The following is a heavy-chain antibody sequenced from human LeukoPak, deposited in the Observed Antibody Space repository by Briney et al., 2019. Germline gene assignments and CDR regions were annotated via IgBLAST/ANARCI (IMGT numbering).Heavy chain of an antibody. D-gene: IGHD3-9*01. CDR3: AKDISPYDILTGYYDY. CDR1: GFTFDDYA. CDR2: ISWNSGSI. Sequence: GGSLRLSCAASGFTFDDYAMHWVRQAPGKGLEWVSGISWNSGSIGYADSVKGRFTISRDNAKNSLYLQMNSLRAEDTALYYCAKDISPYDILTGYYDYWGQGTLVTVSS. J-gene: IGHJ4*02. V-gene: IGHV3-9*01.